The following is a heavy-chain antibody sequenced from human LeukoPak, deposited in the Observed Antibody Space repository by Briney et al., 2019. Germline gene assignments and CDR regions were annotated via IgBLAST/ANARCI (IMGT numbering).Heavy chain of an antibody. V-gene: IGHV3-7*01. D-gene: IGHD3-16*02. CDR2: IKQDGSEK. Sequence: GRSLRLSCAASGFTFSSYWMSWVRQAPGKGLEWVANIKQDGSEKYYVDSVKGRFTISRDNAKNSLYLQMNSLRAEDTAVYYCARVVTFGGVIAEYYFDYWGQGTLVTVSS. CDR1: GFTFSSYW. CDR3: ARVVTFGGVIAEYYFDY. J-gene: IGHJ4*02.